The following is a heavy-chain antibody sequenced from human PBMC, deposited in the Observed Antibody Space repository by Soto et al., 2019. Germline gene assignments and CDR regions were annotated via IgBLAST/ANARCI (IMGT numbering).Heavy chain of an antibody. D-gene: IGHD6-19*01. CDR3: AREEGIAVAGTVY. CDR1: GFTFSSYW. Sequence: GGSLRLSCAASGFTFSSYWMSWVRQAPGKGLEWVANIKQDGSEKYYVDSVKGRFTISRDNAKNSLYLQMNSLRAEDTAVYYCAREEGIAVAGTVYWGQGTLVTVSS. J-gene: IGHJ4*02. V-gene: IGHV3-7*01. CDR2: IKQDGSEK.